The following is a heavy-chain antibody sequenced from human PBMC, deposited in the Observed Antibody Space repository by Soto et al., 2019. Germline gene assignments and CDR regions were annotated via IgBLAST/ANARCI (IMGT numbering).Heavy chain of an antibody. Sequence: QVQLQESGPGLVRPSQTLSLTCTVSGDSISSADYYWSWIRQTPGKGLEWIGHIFYSGTTYYNPSLKSRLTMSVETSKSQFSLRLTSVTSADTAVYYCARNLGVEPSLYYYGMDVGGQGTTLTVSS. CDR2: IFYSGTT. CDR3: ARNLGVEPSLYYYGMDV. J-gene: IGHJ6*02. V-gene: IGHV4-30-4*01. CDR1: GDSISSADYY. D-gene: IGHD1-1*01.